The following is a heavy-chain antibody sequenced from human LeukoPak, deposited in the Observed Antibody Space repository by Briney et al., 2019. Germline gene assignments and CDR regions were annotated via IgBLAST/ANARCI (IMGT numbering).Heavy chain of an antibody. J-gene: IGHJ4*02. V-gene: IGHV4-59*08. CDR1: GGSISPYY. D-gene: IGHD3-16*01. CDR3: VRGSTLRHYQY. CDR2: IHYSGST. Sequence: PSETLSLTCSVSGGSISPYYWSWIRQPPGKGLEWIAYIHYSGSTNYNPSFKSRVTISVDTSKNQFSLNLSSVTAADTAVYYCVRGSTLRHYQYWGQGTLVTVSS.